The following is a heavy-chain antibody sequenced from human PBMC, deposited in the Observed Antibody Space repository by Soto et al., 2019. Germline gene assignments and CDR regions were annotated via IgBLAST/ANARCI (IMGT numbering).Heavy chain of an antibody. J-gene: IGHJ4*02. Sequence: QVQLVESGGGVVQPGRSLRLSCAASGFTFSSYAMHWVRQAPGKGLEWVAVISYDGSNKYYADSVKGRFTISRDNSKNTLYLQMNSLRAEDTAVYYGARGEVAGKGYWGQGTLVTVSS. D-gene: IGHD6-19*01. CDR1: GFTFSSYA. CDR3: ARGEVAGKGY. V-gene: IGHV3-30-3*01. CDR2: ISYDGSNK.